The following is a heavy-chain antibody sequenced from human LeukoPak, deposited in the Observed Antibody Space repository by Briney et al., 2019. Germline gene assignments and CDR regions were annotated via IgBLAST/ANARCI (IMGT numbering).Heavy chain of an antibody. Sequence: SETLSLTCTVSGGSISSYYWSWIRQPAGEGLEWIGRSSTSGSANYNPSLKSRVTMSVDTSKNQFSLNLTSVTAADTAVYYCAGGSWYSLDFWGQGTLVTVSS. CDR1: GGSISSYY. V-gene: IGHV4-4*07. J-gene: IGHJ4*02. CDR2: SSTSGSA. CDR3: AGGSWYSLDF. D-gene: IGHD6-13*01.